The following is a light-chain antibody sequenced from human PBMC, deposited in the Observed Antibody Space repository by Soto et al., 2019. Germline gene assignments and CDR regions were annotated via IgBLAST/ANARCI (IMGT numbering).Light chain of an antibody. Sequence: ETALTQSPATLSVSPGERAILSCRASQSVGSNLAWYQQKPGLAPRLLIYGASTRPTGIPARFSGSGSGTEFTLTLSSLQSEDFAVYYCQQYDDLPPFTFGPGPRVDMK. CDR2: GAS. V-gene: IGKV3-15*01. CDR1: QSVGSN. J-gene: IGKJ3*01. CDR3: QQYDDLPPFT.